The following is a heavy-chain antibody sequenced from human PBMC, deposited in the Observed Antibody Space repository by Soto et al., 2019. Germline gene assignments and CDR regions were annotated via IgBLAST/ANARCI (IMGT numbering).Heavy chain of an antibody. J-gene: IGHJ4*02. Sequence: QGQLVQSGPEVKKPGSSVKVSCKDSGGLFSSFAISWVRQAPGQGLEWLGGIIPVFQTAYYTQRFQGRVTITADESTNTAYMELSSLRSEDTAIYYCARGGSGYTWFNEFWGQGTLVTVSS. CDR1: GGLFSSFA. CDR3: ARGGSGYTWFNEF. V-gene: IGHV1-69*01. CDR2: IIPVFQTA. D-gene: IGHD3-22*01.